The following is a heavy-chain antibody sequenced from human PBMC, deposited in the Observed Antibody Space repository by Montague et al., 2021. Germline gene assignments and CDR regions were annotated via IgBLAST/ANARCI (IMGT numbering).Heavy chain of an antibody. J-gene: IGHJ4*02. CDR2: ILHTGST. CDR3: ARDNGYCNVTSCSPLTN. V-gene: IGHV4-4*02. CDR1: GGSISSINW. D-gene: IGHD2-2*03. Sequence: SETLSLTCAVSGGSISSINWWSWVRQPPGKGLEWIGEILHTGSTNYNPSLKSRVTISVDKSKNQFSLKLSSVTAADTAVYYCARDNGYCNVTSCSPLTNWGQGTLVTVSS.